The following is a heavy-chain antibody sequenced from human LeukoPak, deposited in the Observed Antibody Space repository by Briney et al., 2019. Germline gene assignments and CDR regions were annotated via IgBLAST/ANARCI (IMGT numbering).Heavy chain of an antibody. V-gene: IGHV3-30-3*01. CDR3: ARNLAYDFWSGYYKYYYYYGMDV. CDR2: ISYDGSNK. Sequence: GGSLRLSCAASGFTFSSYAMHWVRQAPGKGLEWVAVISYDGSNKYYADSVKGRFTISRDNSKNTLYLQKNSLRAEDTAVYYCARNLAYDFWSGYYKYYYYYGMDVWGQGTTVTVSS. CDR1: GFTFSSYA. D-gene: IGHD3-3*01. J-gene: IGHJ6*02.